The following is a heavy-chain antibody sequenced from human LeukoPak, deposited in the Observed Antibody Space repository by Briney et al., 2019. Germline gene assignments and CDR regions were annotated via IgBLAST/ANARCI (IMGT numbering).Heavy chain of an antibody. J-gene: IGHJ4*02. CDR2: SNSGDNT. V-gene: IGHV3-23*01. CDR3: AKVSPYGSGSYSAFDY. D-gene: IGHD3-10*01. Sequence: SNSGDNTYYADSVKGRFTISRDNSKNTLYLQMNSLRPEDTALYYCAKVSPYGSGSYSAFDYWGQGTLVTVSS.